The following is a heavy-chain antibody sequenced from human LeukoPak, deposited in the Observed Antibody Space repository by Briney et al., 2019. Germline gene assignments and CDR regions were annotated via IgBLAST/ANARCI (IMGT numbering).Heavy chain of an antibody. CDR3: AREVVVVPAAITAVRGNWFDP. J-gene: IGHJ5*02. CDR1: GGSISSYY. D-gene: IGHD2-2*02. V-gene: IGHV4-59*01. CDR2: IYYSGST. Sequence: SETLSLTCTVSGGSISSYYWSWIRQPPGKGLEWIGYIYYSGSTNYNPSLKSRVTISVDTSKNQFSLKLSSVTAADTAVYYCAREVVVVPAAITAVRGNWFDPWGQGTLVTVSS.